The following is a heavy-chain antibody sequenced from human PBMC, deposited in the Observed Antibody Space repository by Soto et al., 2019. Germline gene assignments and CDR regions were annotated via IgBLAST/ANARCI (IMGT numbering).Heavy chain of an antibody. Sequence: GGSLRLSCAASGFTFSSYAMSWVRQAPGKGLEWVSAISGSGGSTYYADSVKGRFTNSRDNSKNTLYLQMNSLRAEDTAVYYCAKWNDYYDSSGYYYGDYWGQGTLVTVSS. CDR3: AKWNDYYDSSGYYYGDY. D-gene: IGHD3-22*01. CDR1: GFTFSSYA. CDR2: ISGSGGST. V-gene: IGHV3-23*01. J-gene: IGHJ4*02.